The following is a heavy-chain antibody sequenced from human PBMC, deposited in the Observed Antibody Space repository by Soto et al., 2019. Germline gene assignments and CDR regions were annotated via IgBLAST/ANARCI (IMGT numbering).Heavy chain of an antibody. CDR3: ARAPHGMDV. CDR1: GFICSRYA. Sequence: QELLVESGGGMVQPGRSLRLSCAASGFICSRYAMHWVRQSPGKGLEGVAVISYDGSKKYYADSVEGRYTISRDDSKNTLYLQMNSLRVEDTTVYYCARAPHGMDVWGQGTTVIVSS. CDR2: ISYDGSKK. V-gene: IGHV3-30-3*01. J-gene: IGHJ6*02.